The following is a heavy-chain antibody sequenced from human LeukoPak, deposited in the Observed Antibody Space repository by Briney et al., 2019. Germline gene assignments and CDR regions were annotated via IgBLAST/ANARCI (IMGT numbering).Heavy chain of an antibody. V-gene: IGHV1-2*06. CDR3: ARDKGRDGYTAFDY. CDR2: INPNSGDT. Sequence: ASVKVSCKVSGYTLTELSMHWVRQAPGQGLEWMGRINPNSGDTNYAQKFQGRVTITRDTSISTAYMELSRLRSDDTAVYYCARDKGRDGYTAFDYRGQGTLVTVSS. J-gene: IGHJ4*02. D-gene: IGHD5-24*01. CDR1: GYTLTELS.